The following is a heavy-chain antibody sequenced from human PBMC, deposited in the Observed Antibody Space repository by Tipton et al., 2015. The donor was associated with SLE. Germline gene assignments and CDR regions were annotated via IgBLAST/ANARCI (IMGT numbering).Heavy chain of an antibody. V-gene: IGHV3-30*04. CDR1: GFTFSSDA. J-gene: IGHJ4*02. CDR3: ARIRYHSGLRVFDY. D-gene: IGHD1-26*01. CDR2: ISYDGGHR. Sequence: SLRLSCVTSGFTFSSDAMSWVRQAPGNGLEWVAYISYDGGHRYFADSLKGRFTISRDNSKNTLFLEMNSLRVDDTAVYYCARIRYHSGLRVFDYWGQGTLVTVSS.